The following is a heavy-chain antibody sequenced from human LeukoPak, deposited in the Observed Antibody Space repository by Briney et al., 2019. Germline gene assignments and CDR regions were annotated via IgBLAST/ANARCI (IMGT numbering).Heavy chain of an antibody. CDR1: GFTFSSYS. V-gene: IGHV3-48*04. D-gene: IGHD4-17*01. Sequence: PGGSLRLSCAASGFTFSSYSMNWVRQAPGKGLEWVSYISSSSSTIYYADSVKGRFTISRDNAKNSLYLQMNSLRAEDTAVYYCARDDYGDHMGYFDYWGQGTLVTVSS. CDR3: ARDDYGDHMGYFDY. CDR2: ISSSSSTI. J-gene: IGHJ4*02.